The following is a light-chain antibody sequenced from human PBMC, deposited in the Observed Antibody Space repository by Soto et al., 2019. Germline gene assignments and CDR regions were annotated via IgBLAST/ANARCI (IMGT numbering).Light chain of an antibody. Sequence: EIVMTQSPATLSVSPEERVTLSCRASQSVGNNLAWYQQKTGQVPRLLIHGASTRATGIPARFSGSGSGTEFTLTISSLQSEDFAVYYCQQCDNWPRTFGQGTKLEIK. CDR1: QSVGNN. J-gene: IGKJ2*01. CDR3: QQCDNWPRT. CDR2: GAS. V-gene: IGKV3-15*01.